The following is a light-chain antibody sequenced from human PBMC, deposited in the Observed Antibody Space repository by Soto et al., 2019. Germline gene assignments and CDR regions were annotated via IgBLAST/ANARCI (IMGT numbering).Light chain of an antibody. CDR1: QTISSW. Sequence: DIQITQSPSTLSGSVVDRVTITCRASQTISSWLAWYQQKPGKAPKLLIYDASSLESGVPSRFSGSGSGTEFTLTISSLQPDDFATYYCQQYNSYPLTFGGGTKVDIK. V-gene: IGKV1-5*01. J-gene: IGKJ4*01. CDR2: DAS. CDR3: QQYNSYPLT.